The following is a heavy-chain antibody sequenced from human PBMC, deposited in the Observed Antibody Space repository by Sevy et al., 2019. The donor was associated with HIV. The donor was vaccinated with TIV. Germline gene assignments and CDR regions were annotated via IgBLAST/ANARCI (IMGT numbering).Heavy chain of an antibody. CDR1: GFTFSMYW. CDR3: ARAYYKFCGGDCYLDY. Sequence: GGSLRLSCAASGFTFSMYWMSWVRQAPGKGLEWVAKIKQDGSETYYADSVKGRFTISRDNAKNSLYLQMKSLRADDTAVYYCARAYYKFCGGDCYLDYWGQGTLVTVSS. J-gene: IGHJ4*02. CDR2: IKQDGSET. D-gene: IGHD2-21*02. V-gene: IGHV3-7*01.